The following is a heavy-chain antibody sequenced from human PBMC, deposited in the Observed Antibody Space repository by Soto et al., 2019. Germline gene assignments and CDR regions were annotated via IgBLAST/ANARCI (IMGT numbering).Heavy chain of an antibody. V-gene: IGHV4-31*03. CDR1: GGSISSGGYY. D-gene: IGHD4-17*01. Sequence: SETLSLTCTVSGGSISSGGYYWSWIRQHPGKGLEWIGYIYYSGSTYYNPSLKNRVTISVDTSKNQCSLKLSSVTAADTTVYYCARGRLRSTYNWFDPWGQGTLVTVSS. J-gene: IGHJ5*02. CDR2: IYYSGST. CDR3: ARGRLRSTYNWFDP.